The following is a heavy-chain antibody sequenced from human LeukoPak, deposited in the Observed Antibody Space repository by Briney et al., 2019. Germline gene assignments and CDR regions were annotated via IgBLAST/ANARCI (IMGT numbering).Heavy chain of an antibody. D-gene: IGHD6-13*01. CDR3: ARDFGLNSWLLDY. CDR1: GYTFTDYY. V-gene: IGHV1-2*02. J-gene: IGHJ4*02. Sequence: ASVKVSCKASGYTFTDYYMHWVRQAHGQGLEWMGWINPNSGGTNYAQKFQGRVTMTRDASISTAYMELSRLRSDDTAVYYCARDFGLNSWLLDYWGQGTLVTVSS. CDR2: INPNSGGT.